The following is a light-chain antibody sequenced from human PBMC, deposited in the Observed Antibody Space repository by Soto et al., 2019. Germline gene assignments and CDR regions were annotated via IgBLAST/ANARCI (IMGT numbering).Light chain of an antibody. CDR3: QHYNSYSEA. CDR1: QSVSSSS. CDR2: EAS. J-gene: IGKJ1*01. Sequence: TRSPATPTVSPGARATLSYRGSQSVSSSSLAWYQQNPGQAPRLLIYEASSRATGIPARFSGSGSGTDFTLTISSLQPDDFATYYCQHYNSYSEAFGQGTKVDIK. V-gene: IGKV3D-7*01.